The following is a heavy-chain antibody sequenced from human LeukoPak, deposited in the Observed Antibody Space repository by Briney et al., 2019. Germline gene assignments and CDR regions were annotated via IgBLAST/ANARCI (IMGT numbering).Heavy chain of an antibody. D-gene: IGHD4-11*01. J-gene: IGHJ4*02. CDR3: ASLSLENDYSNHHFDY. CDR2: IIPIFGTA. CDR1: GGTFSSYA. V-gene: IGHV1-69*06. Sequence: SVKVSCKASGGTFSSYAISWVRQAPGQGLEWMGGIIPIFGTANYEQKFQGRVTITADKSTSTAYMELSSLRSEDTAVYYCASLSLENDYSNHHFDYWGQGTLVTVSS.